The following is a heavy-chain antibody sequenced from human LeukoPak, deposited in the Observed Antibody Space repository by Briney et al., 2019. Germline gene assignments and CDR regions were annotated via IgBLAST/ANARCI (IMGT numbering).Heavy chain of an antibody. CDR2: IIPILGTA. D-gene: IGHD3-22*01. V-gene: IGHV1-69*04. Sequence: SVKVSCKASGGTFSSYAISWVRQAPGQGLEWMGRIIPILGTANYAQKFQGRVTITADKSTSTAYMELSSLRSEDTAVYYCARGVYYYDSSGYYSIWGQGTMVTVSS. CDR1: GGTFSSYA. CDR3: ARGVYYYDSSGYYSI. J-gene: IGHJ3*02.